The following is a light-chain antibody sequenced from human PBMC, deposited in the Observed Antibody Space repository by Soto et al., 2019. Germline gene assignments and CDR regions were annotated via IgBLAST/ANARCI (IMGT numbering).Light chain of an antibody. CDR3: LQVIEVPLT. V-gene: IGKV2D-29*01. Sequence: DIVMTQTPLSLSVTPGQPASISCKTSQSLLYSDGKTYLYWYLQKAGQPPQLLIYEGFNRFSGVXDXXSGSGSGTDFTLTISRVEADDTGVYYCLQVIEVPLTFGGGTKLEIK. J-gene: IGKJ4*01. CDR2: EGF. CDR1: QSLLYSDGKTY.